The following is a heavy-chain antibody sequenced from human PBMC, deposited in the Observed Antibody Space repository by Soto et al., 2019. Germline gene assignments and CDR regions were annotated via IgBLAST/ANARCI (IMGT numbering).Heavy chain of an antibody. V-gene: IGHV1-18*04. CDR2: ISAYNGNT. CDR3: ATAGFILQYDSSSYYDPYNWFDP. Sequence: QVQLVQSGAEVKKPGASVKVSCKASGYTFTSYGISWVRQAPGQGLEWMGWISAYNGNTNYAQKLQGRVTMTTDTATRTADIELRSLRSDVTAVYYCATAGFILQYDSSSYYDPYNWFDPWGQGTLVTVSS. D-gene: IGHD3-22*01. CDR1: GYTFTSYG. J-gene: IGHJ5*02.